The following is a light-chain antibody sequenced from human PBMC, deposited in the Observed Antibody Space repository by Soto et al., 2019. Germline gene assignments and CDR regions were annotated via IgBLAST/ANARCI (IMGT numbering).Light chain of an antibody. CDR3: CSYARGSTYV. Sequence: QSALTQPASVSGSPGQSITISCTGTATDIDAYNYVSWYLQYPGKAPKLLIYGVSNRPSGASDRFSGSKSDNTASLTISGLQAEDEGDYYCCSYARGSTYVFGTGTNVTVL. V-gene: IGLV2-14*01. CDR2: GVS. J-gene: IGLJ1*01. CDR1: ATDIDAYNY.